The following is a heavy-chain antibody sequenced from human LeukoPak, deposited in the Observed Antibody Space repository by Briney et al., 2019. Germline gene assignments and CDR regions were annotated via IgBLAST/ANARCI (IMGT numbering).Heavy chain of an antibody. D-gene: IGHD2-2*01. V-gene: IGHV3-48*01. J-gene: IGHJ4*02. CDR3: ARAYCSSITCFE. Sequence: GGSLRLSCAASGFIVSRYSMTWVRQAPGKGLEWVSSISTSYSGIYYADSVKGRFTISRGNAKNSLYLQMDSLRADDTAVYYCARAYCSSITCFEWGQGTLVTVSS. CDR1: GFIVSRYS. CDR2: ISTSYSGI.